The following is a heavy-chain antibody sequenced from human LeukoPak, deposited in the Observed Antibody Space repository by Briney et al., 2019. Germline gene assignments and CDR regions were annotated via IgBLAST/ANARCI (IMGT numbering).Heavy chain of an antibody. V-gene: IGHV4-59*01. CDR2: IYYSGST. Sequence: PSETLSLTCTVSGGSISSYYWSWIRQPPGKGLEWIGYIYYSGSTNYNPSLNSRVTISVDTSKNQFSLKLSSVTAADTAVYYCAREGRLLWFGESTADAFDIWGQGTMVTVSS. CDR3: AREGRLLWFGESTADAFDI. J-gene: IGHJ3*02. D-gene: IGHD3-10*01. CDR1: GGSISSYY.